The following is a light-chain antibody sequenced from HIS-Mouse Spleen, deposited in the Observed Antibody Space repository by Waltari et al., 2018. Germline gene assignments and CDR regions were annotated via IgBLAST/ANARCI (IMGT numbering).Light chain of an antibody. CDR2: KDS. CDR1: VLAKKY. V-gene: IGLV3-27*01. CDR3: YSAADNNWV. J-gene: IGLJ3*02. Sequence: SYELTQSSSVSVSPGQTARITCSGDVLAKKYARWFQQKPGQAPVLGIYKDSERPSGIPERFSGASSGTTVTLTISGAQVEDEADYYCYSAADNNWVFGGGTKLTVL.